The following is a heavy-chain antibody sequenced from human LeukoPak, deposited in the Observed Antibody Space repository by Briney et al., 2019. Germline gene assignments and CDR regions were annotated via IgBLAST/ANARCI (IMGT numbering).Heavy chain of an antibody. Sequence: GGSLRLSCAASGFTFSSYAMSWVRQAPGKGLEWVSAISGSGGSTYYADSVKGRFTISRDNSKNTLYLQMNSLRAEDTAVYYCAKRESRTNRVPSNWFDPWGQGTLVTVSS. D-gene: IGHD2-8*01. CDR1: GFTFSSYA. V-gene: IGHV3-23*01. CDR2: ISGSGGST. CDR3: AKRESRTNRVPSNWFDP. J-gene: IGHJ5*02.